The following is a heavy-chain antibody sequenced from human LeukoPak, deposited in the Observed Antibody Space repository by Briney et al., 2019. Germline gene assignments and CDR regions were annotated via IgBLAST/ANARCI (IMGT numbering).Heavy chain of an antibody. V-gene: IGHV3-7*01. J-gene: IGHJ4*02. Sequence: GGSLRLSCAASGFIFTNYFMSWVRQAPGKGLEWVASVKHDGSEKYYVDSVRGRFTISRDNTMNSLYLQMSSLRAEDTAVYYCATDRGWRTSGYYLYYFEYWGQGTLVTYSS. CDR3: ATDRGWRTSGYYLYYFEY. CDR2: VKHDGSEK. CDR1: GFIFTNYF. D-gene: IGHD3-3*01.